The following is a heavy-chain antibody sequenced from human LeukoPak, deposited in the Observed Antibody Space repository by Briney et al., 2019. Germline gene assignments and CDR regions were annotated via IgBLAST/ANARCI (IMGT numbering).Heavy chain of an antibody. CDR2: IRSKAYGGTT. V-gene: IGHV3-49*04. J-gene: IGHJ4*02. Sequence: SVRLSCTSSGFTFRDYVMSWVRQAPAKEREGVGFIRSKAYGGTTKSAASATGRFTISRDDSRSIAYLQMKSLRAEDTAVYYCAKAGSIRFDYWGQGTLVTVSS. CDR3: AKAGSIRFDY. D-gene: IGHD1-26*01. CDR1: GFTFRDYV.